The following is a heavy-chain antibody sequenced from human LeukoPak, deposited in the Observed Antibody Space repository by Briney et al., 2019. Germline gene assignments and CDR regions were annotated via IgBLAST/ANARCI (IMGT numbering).Heavy chain of an antibody. CDR3: ARDYYDSSGYFDGLNY. CDR2: INSDGGST. CDR1: GFTFSSYW. V-gene: IGHV3-74*01. D-gene: IGHD3-22*01. J-gene: IGHJ4*02. Sequence: GGSLRLSCAASGFTFSSYWMHWVRQAPGKGLVWVSRINSDGGSTSYADSVKGRFTISRDNAKNTLYLQMNSLRAEDTAVYYCARDYYDSSGYFDGLNYWGQGTLVTVSS.